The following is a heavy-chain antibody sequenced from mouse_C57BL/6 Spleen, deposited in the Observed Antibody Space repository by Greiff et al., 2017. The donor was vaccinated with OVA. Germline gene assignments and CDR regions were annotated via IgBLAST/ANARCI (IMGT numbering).Heavy chain of an antibody. CDR2: IRSKSNNYAT. Sequence: EADGGLVQPKGSLKLSCAASGFSFNTYAMNWVRQAPGKGLEWVARIRSKSNNYATYYADSVKDRFTISRDDSESMLYLQMNNLKTEDTAMYYCVRDSYFDYWGQGTTLTVSS. CDR3: VRDSYFDY. J-gene: IGHJ2*01. V-gene: IGHV10-1*01. CDR1: GFSFNTYA.